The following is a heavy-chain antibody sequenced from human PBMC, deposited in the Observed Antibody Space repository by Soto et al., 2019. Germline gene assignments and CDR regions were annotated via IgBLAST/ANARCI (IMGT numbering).Heavy chain of an antibody. CDR3: AKQYSDYVGAVFDY. CDR1: GYTFTSYG. Sequence: ASVKVSCKASGYTFTSYGISWVRQAPGQGLEWMGWISAYNGNTNYAQKLQGRVTMTTDTSTSTAYMELRSLRSDDTAVYYCAKQYSDYVGAVFDYWGQGTRVTVSS. J-gene: IGHJ4*02. D-gene: IGHD4-17*01. CDR2: ISAYNGNT. V-gene: IGHV1-18*01.